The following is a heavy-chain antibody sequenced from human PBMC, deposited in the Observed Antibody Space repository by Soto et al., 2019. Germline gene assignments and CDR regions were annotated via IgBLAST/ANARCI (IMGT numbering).Heavy chain of an antibody. D-gene: IGHD6-25*01. J-gene: IGHJ6*02. CDR3: AREDGSPHTYYYYYGMDV. Sequence: QPGGSLRLSCAASGFTFSSYGMHWVRQAPGKGLEWLAVIWYDGSNKYYADSVKGRFTISRDNSKNTLYLQMNSLRAEDTAVYYCAREDGSPHTYYYYYGMDVWGQGTTVTVSS. CDR2: IWYDGSNK. CDR1: GFTFSSYG. V-gene: IGHV3-33*01.